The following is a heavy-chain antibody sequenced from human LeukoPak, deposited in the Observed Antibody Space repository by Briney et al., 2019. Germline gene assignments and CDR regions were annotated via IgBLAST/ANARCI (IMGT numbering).Heavy chain of an antibody. CDR3: ARAVSGSYSPFDY. V-gene: IGHV3-48*02. CDR1: GFTFSSYS. Sequence: GGSLRLSCAASGFTFSSYSMNWVRQAPGKGLEWVSHIYSTGILIYYGDSVNGRFTISRDNAKNSLYLQMNSLTDEDTAVYYCARAVSGSYSPFDYWGQGTLVTVSS. J-gene: IGHJ4*02. D-gene: IGHD1-26*01. CDR2: IYSTGILI.